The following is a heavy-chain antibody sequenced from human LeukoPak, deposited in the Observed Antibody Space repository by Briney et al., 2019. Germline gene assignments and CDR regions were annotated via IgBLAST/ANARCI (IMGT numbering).Heavy chain of an antibody. D-gene: IGHD3-10*01. CDR3: ARGRITMVRGVITPLYYFDY. CDR1: GYTFTSYY. J-gene: IGHJ4*02. V-gene: IGHV1-8*03. Sequence: ASVKVSCKASGYTFTSYYMHWVRQATGQGLEWMGWMNPNSGNTGYAQKFQGRVTITRNTSISTAYMELSSLRSEDTAVYYCARGRITMVRGVITPLYYFDYWGQGTLVTVSS. CDR2: MNPNSGNT.